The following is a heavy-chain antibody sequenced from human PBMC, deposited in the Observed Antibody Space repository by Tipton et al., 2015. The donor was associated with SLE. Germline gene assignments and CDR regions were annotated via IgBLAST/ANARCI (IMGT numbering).Heavy chain of an antibody. CDR2: LFYSGNA. CDR3: AKDTGRGFFDL. Sequence: LRLSCAVSGGSINTYFWSWIRQPPGKGLEWIGSLFYSGNAYYNPSLESRVTISEDSSQNQVSLKLSSVTAADTAVYYCAKDTGRGFFDLWGRGALVTVSS. J-gene: IGHJ2*01. CDR1: GGSINTYF. V-gene: IGHV4-59*12. D-gene: IGHD4-17*01.